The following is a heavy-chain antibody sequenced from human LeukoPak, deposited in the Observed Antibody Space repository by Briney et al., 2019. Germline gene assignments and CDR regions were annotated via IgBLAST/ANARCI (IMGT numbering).Heavy chain of an antibody. CDR1: GFTFSSYA. J-gene: IGHJ6*04. D-gene: IGHD2-2*01. CDR2: ISGSGGNT. CDR3: AKDECSSTSCYGHYYYGMDV. V-gene: IGHV3-23*01. Sequence: GCLILSCPASGFTFSSYAMSWVRQPAGRGLEWVSAISGSGGNTYYGSSVKGSFTIYRDNSKNTLYLQMNSLRAEDTAVYQCAKDECSSTSCYGHYYYGMDVWGKGTTVTVSS.